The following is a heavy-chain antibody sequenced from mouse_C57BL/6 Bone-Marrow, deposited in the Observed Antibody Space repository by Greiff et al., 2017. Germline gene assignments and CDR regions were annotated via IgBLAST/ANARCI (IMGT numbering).Heavy chain of an antibody. J-gene: IGHJ4*01. D-gene: IGHD2-1*01. V-gene: IGHV1-81*01. CDR1: GYTFTSYG. CDR3: ASSGGNCYYAMDY. CDR2: IYPRSGNT. Sequence: VKLQQSGAELARPGASVKLSCKASGYTFTSYGISWVKQRTGQGLEWIGEIYPRSGNTNYNEKFKGKATLTVDKSSSTAYMELRSLTSEDSAVYFCASSGGNCYYAMDYWGQGTSVTVSS.